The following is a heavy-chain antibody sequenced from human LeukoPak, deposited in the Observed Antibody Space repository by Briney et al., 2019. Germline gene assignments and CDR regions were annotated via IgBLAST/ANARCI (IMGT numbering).Heavy chain of an antibody. CDR1: GGSISSYY. Sequence: KPSETLSLTCTVSGGSISSYYWSWIRQPPGKGLEWIGYIYYSGSTNYNPSLKSRVTISVDTSKNQFSLKLSSVTAADTAVYYCARAGRWGYYYYYMDVWGKGTTVTISS. J-gene: IGHJ6*03. D-gene: IGHD1-26*01. V-gene: IGHV4-59*01. CDR2: IYYSGST. CDR3: ARAGRWGYYYYYMDV.